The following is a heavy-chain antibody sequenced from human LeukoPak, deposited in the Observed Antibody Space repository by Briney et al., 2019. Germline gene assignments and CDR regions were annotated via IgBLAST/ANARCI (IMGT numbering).Heavy chain of an antibody. CDR3: AKDRASSALPFDI. V-gene: IGHV3-30*02. Sequence: GGSLRLSCAASGFTFSSYGMHWVRQAPGKGLEWVAFIRYDGSNKYYAGSVKGRFTISRDNSKNTLYLQMNSLRAEDTAVYYCAKDRASSALPFDIWGQGTMVTVSS. CDR1: GFTFSSYG. J-gene: IGHJ3*02. D-gene: IGHD3-22*01. CDR2: IRYDGSNK.